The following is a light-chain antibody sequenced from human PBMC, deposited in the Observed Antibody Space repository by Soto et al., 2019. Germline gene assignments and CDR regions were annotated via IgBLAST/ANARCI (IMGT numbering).Light chain of an antibody. V-gene: IGKV3-20*01. CDR1: QSVSGSY. CDR3: QQYDSSPIT. J-gene: IGKJ5*01. Sequence: EIVLTQSPVTLSLSPGERATLSCRASQSVSGSYLAWYQQKPGQAPRLLIYGASSRATGIPDRFSGSGSGTDFTLTISRLEPEDFAVYYCQQYDSSPITFGQGTRLEIK. CDR2: GAS.